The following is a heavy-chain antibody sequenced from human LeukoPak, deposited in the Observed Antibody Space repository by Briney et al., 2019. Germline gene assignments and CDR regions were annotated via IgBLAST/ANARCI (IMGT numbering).Heavy chain of an antibody. Sequence: ASVKVSCKASGLTLSTYAISWVRQAPGQGLEWMGGIIPMFGSAHYAQKFQDRVTITTDESTTIAYMELSSLRSEDTAVYHCASSPRIVGRLDYYYYMDVWGKGTTVTVSS. CDR1: GLTLSTYA. J-gene: IGHJ6*03. D-gene: IGHD6-6*01. CDR3: ASSPRIVGRLDYYYYMDV. CDR2: IIPMFGSA. V-gene: IGHV1-69*05.